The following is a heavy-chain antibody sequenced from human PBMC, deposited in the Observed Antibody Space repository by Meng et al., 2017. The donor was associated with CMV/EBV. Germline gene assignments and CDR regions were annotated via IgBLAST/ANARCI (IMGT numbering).Heavy chain of an antibody. CDR2: SNPHSRDR. Sequence: QVVLPPSGAAVHNSCASVKVSCKASGDTLTGYHPHWARQALALGHECKERSNPHSRDRNHAQTIQGRDTMASHTTISIDHMELSRLRSDDTGVYYCARDIGYNDYWGQGTLVTVSS. J-gene: IGHJ4*02. V-gene: IGHV1-2*05. D-gene: IGHD1-14*01. CDR1: GDTLTGYH. CDR3: ARDIGYNDY.